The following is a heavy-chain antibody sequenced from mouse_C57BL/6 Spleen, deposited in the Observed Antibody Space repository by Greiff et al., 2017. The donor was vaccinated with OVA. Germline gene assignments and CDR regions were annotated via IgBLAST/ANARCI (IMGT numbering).Heavy chain of an antibody. D-gene: IGHD2-4*01. CDR3: VRHVDDYVYYYAMDY. Sequence: EVQLVESGGGLVQPKGSLKLSCAASGFSFNTYAMNWVRQAPGKGLEWVARIRGKSNNYATYYADSVKDRFTISRDDSESMLYLQMNNLKTVDTAMYYFVRHVDDYVYYYAMDYWGQGTSVTVSS. CDR1: GFSFNTYA. CDR2: IRGKSNNYAT. J-gene: IGHJ4*01. V-gene: IGHV10-1*01.